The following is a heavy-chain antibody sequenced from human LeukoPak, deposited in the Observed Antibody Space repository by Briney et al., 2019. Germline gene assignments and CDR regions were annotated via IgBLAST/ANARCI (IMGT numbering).Heavy chain of an antibody. J-gene: IGHJ4*02. Sequence: SETLSLTCAVYGGSFSGYYWSWIRQPPGKGLEWIGEINHSGSTNYNPSLKSRVTISVDTSKNQFSLKLSSVTAADTAVYYCARVGGIWSQGTLVTVSS. CDR2: INHSGST. CDR1: GGSFSGYY. V-gene: IGHV4-34*09. D-gene: IGHD3-16*01. CDR3: ARVGGI.